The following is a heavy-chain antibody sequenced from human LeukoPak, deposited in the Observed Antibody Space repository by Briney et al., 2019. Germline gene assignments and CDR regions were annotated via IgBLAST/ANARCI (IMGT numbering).Heavy chain of an antibody. CDR2: ISGSGDNT. D-gene: IGHD3-10*01. Sequence: PGGSLRLSCAVSGFTFSSYAMNWVRQAPGKGLEWVSIISGSGDNTYYTGSVKGRFTISRDNSKNTLFLQMNSLRAEDTAVYYCAKDGPEYYYGSGSKDYWGQGTLVTVSS. V-gene: IGHV3-23*01. J-gene: IGHJ4*02. CDR1: GFTFSSYA. CDR3: AKDGPEYYYGSGSKDY.